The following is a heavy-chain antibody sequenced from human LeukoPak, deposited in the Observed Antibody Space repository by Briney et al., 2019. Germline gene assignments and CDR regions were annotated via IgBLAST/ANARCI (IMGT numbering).Heavy chain of an antibody. J-gene: IGHJ4*02. Sequence: SVKVSCKASGGTFSSYAISWVRQAPGQGLEWMGGIIPIFGTANYAQKFQGRVTITADESTSTAYMELRSLRSDDTAVYYCARLVGARPPIVATTDYWGQGTLVTVSS. CDR3: ARLVGARPPIVATTDY. CDR1: GGTFSSYA. CDR2: IIPIFGTA. D-gene: IGHD5-12*01. V-gene: IGHV1-69*13.